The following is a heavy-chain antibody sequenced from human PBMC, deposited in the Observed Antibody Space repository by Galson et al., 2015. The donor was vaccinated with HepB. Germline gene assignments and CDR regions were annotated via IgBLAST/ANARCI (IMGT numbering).Heavy chain of an antibody. CDR1: GGTFSNYA. Sequence: SVKVSCKASGGTFSNYAFNWMRQAPGQGLEWMGRIIPILGISNYAQKFQGRVTITADKSTSAAYMQLSSLRSEDTAVYYCARDPELWFGDPPYGDPNNEGSWGQGTLVTVSS. V-gene: IGHV1-69*04. J-gene: IGHJ5*02. CDR3: ARDPELWFGDPPYGDPNNEGS. CDR2: IIPILGIS. D-gene: IGHD3-10*01.